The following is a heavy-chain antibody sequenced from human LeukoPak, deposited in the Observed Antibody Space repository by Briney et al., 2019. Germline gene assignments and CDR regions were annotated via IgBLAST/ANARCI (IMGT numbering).Heavy chain of an antibody. CDR2: ISGSGGRI. CDR1: GFTFSSYS. V-gene: IGHV3-23*01. Sequence: PGGSLRLSCAASGFTFSSYSMSWVRQAPGKGLEWVSSISGSGGRIDYADSVKGRFTISRDNSKNTLSLQMNNLTAEDTAVYYCAKNPRLEGWIYFDSWGQGILVTVSS. CDR3: AKNPRLEGWIYFDS. D-gene: IGHD1-1*01. J-gene: IGHJ4*02.